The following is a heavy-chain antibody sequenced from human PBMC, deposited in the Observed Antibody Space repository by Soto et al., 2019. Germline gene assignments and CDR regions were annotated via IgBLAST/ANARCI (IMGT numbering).Heavy chain of an antibody. J-gene: IGHJ4*02. CDR2: IWYDGSNK. V-gene: IGHV3-33*01. Sequence: QVQLVESGGGVVQPGRSLRLSCAASGFTFSSYGMHWVRQTPGKGLEWVAVIWYDGSNKYYADSVKGRFTISRDNSKNTLYLQMNSLRAEDTAVYYCARDYARGLLWFGERRGQGTLVTVSS. CDR1: GFTFSSYG. CDR3: ARDYARGLLWFGER. D-gene: IGHD3-10*01.